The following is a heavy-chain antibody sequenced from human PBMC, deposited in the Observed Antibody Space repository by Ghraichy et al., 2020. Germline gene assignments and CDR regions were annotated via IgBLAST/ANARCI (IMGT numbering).Heavy chain of an antibody. CDR3: ARVRSGSYAFDY. Sequence: SETLSLTCTVSGASVSSGSYYWSWIRQPPGKGLEWIGYIYYSGSTNYNPSLKSRVTISVDTSKNQLSLKLTSVTAADTAVYYCARVRSGSYAFDYWGQGTLVTVSS. D-gene: IGHD1-26*01. V-gene: IGHV4-61*01. CDR2: IYYSGST. J-gene: IGHJ4*02. CDR1: GASVSSGSYY.